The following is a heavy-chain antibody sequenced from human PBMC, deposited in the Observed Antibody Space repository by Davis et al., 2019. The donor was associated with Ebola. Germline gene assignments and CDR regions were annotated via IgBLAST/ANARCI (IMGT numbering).Heavy chain of an antibody. D-gene: IGHD4-11*01. V-gene: IGHV3-11*06. CDR3: ARDMTTDFYYYGMDV. CDR1: GFTFSDYY. J-gene: IGHJ6*02. Sequence: GGSLRPSCAVSGFTFSDYYMSWIRQAPGKGLEWVSYTSSICSYTNYADSLKGRFTISRDNAKNSLYLQMNSLRAEDTAVYYCARDMTTDFYYYGMDVWGQGTTVTVSS. CDR2: TSSICSYT.